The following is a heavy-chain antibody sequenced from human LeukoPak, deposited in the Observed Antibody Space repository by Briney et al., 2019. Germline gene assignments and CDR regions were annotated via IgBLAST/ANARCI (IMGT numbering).Heavy chain of an antibody. Sequence: GGSLRLSCEASGFTFNKYWMSWFRQAPGKGLEWVANIKQDESEKNYVDSVKGRFTISRDNAKNSLYLQMNSLRAEDTAVYYCARRWLPDDAFDIWGQGTMVTVSS. V-gene: IGHV3-7*01. CDR3: ARRWLPDDAFDI. D-gene: IGHD6-19*01. CDR1: GFTFNKYW. J-gene: IGHJ3*02. CDR2: IKQDESEK.